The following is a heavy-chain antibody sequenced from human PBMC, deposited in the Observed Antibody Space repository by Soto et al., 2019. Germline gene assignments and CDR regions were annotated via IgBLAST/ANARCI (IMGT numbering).Heavy chain of an antibody. V-gene: IGHV3-23*01. Sequence: GGSLRLSCVASGFTFSSYAMSWVRQAPGKGLEWVSAISGSGGSTDYADSVKGRFTISRDNSKNTLYLQMNSLRAEDTAVYYCAKHISSGSYDIDCWGQGTLVTVSS. D-gene: IGHD3-10*01. CDR3: AKHISSGSYDIDC. CDR1: GFTFSSYA. CDR2: ISGSGGST. J-gene: IGHJ4*02.